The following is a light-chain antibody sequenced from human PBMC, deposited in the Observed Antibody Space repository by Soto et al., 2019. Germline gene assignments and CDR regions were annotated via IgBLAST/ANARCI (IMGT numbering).Light chain of an antibody. CDR1: QSVSSD. J-gene: IGKJ5*01. Sequence: EIVLAQSPATLSVSPGASAALXCRASQSVSSDLAWYQQQPGQAPRLLIYGASNRATGIPDRFSGSGSGTDFTLTISRLEPEDFAVYYCQQYGSSGTFGQGTRLEIK. CDR2: GAS. V-gene: IGKV3-20*01. CDR3: QQYGSSGT.